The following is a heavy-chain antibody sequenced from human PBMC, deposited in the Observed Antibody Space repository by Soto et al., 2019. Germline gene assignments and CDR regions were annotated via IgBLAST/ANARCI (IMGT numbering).Heavy chain of an antibody. Sequence: GGSLRLSCAASGFNFDIFAMNWVRQAPGKGLEWVSGISGGGGSTYYADSVKGRFTISRDNSKNTLYLQMNSLRAEDTAVYYCAKDPTSYDSSAQFDSWGQGTLVTVSS. J-gene: IGHJ4*02. D-gene: IGHD3-22*01. CDR2: ISGGGGST. CDR3: AKDPTSYDSSAQFDS. CDR1: GFNFDIFA. V-gene: IGHV3-23*01.